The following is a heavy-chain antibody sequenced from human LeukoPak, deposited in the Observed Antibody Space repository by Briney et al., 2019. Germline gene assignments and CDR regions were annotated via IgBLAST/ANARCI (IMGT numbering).Heavy chain of an antibody. V-gene: IGHV3-7*01. CDR1: GFTFSSYW. CDR2: IKQDGSEK. CDR3: ARFYTMIVVVMRPDYFDY. J-gene: IGHJ4*02. Sequence: GGSLRLSCAASGFTFSSYWMSWVRQAPGKGLEWVANIKQDGSEKYYVDSVKGRFTISRDNAKNSLYLQMNSLRAEDTAVYYCARFYTMIVVVMRPDYFDYWGQGILVTVSS. D-gene: IGHD3-22*01.